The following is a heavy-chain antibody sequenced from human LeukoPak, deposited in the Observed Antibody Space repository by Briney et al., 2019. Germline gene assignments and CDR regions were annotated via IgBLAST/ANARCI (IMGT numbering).Heavy chain of an antibody. J-gene: IGHJ4*02. V-gene: IGHV4-61*02. CDR2: IYTTGST. CDR1: GGSITNGGYY. CDR3: ARGRLGGSYYRPVEY. Sequence: PSETLSLTCTVSGGSITNGGYYWSWIRQPAGKGLEWIGRIYTTGSTNYNPSLKSRVTISLDTSKNQFSLKLSSVSAEDTALYYCARGRLGGSYYRPVEYWGQGTLVTVSS. D-gene: IGHD1-26*01.